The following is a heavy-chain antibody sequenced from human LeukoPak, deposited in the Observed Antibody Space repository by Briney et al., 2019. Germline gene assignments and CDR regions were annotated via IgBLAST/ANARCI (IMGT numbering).Heavy chain of an antibody. D-gene: IGHD3-10*01. CDR3: ARVYASGTYPIDY. V-gene: IGHV4-61*01. CDR2: IYFSGST. Sequence: SETLSLTCTVSVGSVSTGSYYWSWIRLPPGKGLEWIGYIYFSGSTNYNPSLKSRVTISVDTSKNQFSLKLYSVTAADTAVYFCARVYASGTYPIDYWGQGTRVTVSS. CDR1: VGSVSTGSYY. J-gene: IGHJ4*02.